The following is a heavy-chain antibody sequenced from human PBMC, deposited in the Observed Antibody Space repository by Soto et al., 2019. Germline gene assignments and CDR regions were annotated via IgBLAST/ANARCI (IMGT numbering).Heavy chain of an antibody. CDR1: GFTFSNAW. Sequence: PGGSLRLSCAASGFTFSNAWMSWVRQAPGKGLEWVGRIKSKTDGGTTDYAAPVKGRFTISRDDSKNTLYLQMNSLKTEDTAVYYCTTDYDQRVYYDFWSGYRRYGMDVWGQGTTVTVS. D-gene: IGHD3-3*01. V-gene: IGHV3-15*01. CDR2: IKSKTDGGTT. CDR3: TTDYDQRVYYDFWSGYRRYGMDV. J-gene: IGHJ6*02.